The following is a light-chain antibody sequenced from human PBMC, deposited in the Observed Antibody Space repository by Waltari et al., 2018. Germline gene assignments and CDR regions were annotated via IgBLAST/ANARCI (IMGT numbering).Light chain of an antibody. V-gene: IGKV1-17*01. CDR2: CAS. Sequence: DIQMTQSPSSLSASVGDRVTITCRASQGIGNSLGWYQQKPGKAPKRLIYCASSLQSGVPSRFSGSGSGTEFTLTISSLQPEDFATYSCLQHNSYPYTFGQVTK. CDR3: LQHNSYPYT. J-gene: IGKJ2*01. CDR1: QGIGNS.